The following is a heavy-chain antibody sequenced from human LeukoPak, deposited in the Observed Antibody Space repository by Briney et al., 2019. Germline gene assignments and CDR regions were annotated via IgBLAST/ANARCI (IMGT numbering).Heavy chain of an antibody. D-gene: IGHD2/OR15-2a*01. CDR2: IYYSGST. CDR3: ARGAVLD. Sequence: PSETLSLTCTVSGGSISSYYWSWSRQPPGMGLEWIGYIYYSGSTNYNPSLKSRVTISVDTSKNQFSLKLSSVTAADTAVYYCARGAVLDWGQGTLVTVSS. CDR1: GGSISSYY. J-gene: IGHJ4*02. V-gene: IGHV4-59*01.